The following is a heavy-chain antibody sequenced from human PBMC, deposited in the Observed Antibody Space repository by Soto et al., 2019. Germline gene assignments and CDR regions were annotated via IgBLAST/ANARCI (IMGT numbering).Heavy chain of an antibody. D-gene: IGHD6-19*01. CDR2: MHYSGRT. CDR3: ARVMSMAVAGRVCPDRLDY. Sequence: QVQLQESGPGLVKSSETLSLTCTVSGGSVSSGSYYWSWIRQPPGKGLEWIGYMHYSGRTNYNTSLNRRVTISVDTSKNQFSLKLSSVTAADTAVYYCARVMSMAVAGRVCPDRLDYWGQGTLVTVSS. CDR1: GGSVSSGSYY. J-gene: IGHJ4*02. V-gene: IGHV4-61*01.